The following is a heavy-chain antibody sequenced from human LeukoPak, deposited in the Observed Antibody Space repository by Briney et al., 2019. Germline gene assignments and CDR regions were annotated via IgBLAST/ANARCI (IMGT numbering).Heavy chain of an antibody. CDR3: ARAKGGHYYDSSGPCAFDI. J-gene: IGHJ3*02. D-gene: IGHD3-22*01. Sequence: SETLSLTCTVSGGSISSSSYYWGWIRQPPGKGLEWIGSIYYSGSTYYNPSLKSRVTISVDTSKNQFSLKLSSVTAADTAVYYCARAKGGHYYDSSGPCAFDIWGQGTMVTASS. V-gene: IGHV4-39*07. CDR2: IYYSGST. CDR1: GGSISSSSYY.